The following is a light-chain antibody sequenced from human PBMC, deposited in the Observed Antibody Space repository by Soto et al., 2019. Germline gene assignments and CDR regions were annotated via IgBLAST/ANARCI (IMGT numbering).Light chain of an antibody. CDR3: LQDYNAPYT. Sequence: AIQMTQSPSSLSTSVGGRVTITCRASQGISFDVAWYQQKPGKAPKLLIYAASSLQSGVPSRFSGSGSGTDFTLTISSLQPEDFATYYCLQDYNAPYTFGQGTKLQIK. V-gene: IGKV1-6*01. CDR1: QGISFD. J-gene: IGKJ2*01. CDR2: AAS.